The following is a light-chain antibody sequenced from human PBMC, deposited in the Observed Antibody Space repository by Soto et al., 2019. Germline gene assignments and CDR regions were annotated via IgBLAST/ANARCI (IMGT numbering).Light chain of an antibody. V-gene: IGKV3-20*01. CDR2: GAS. Sequence: EIVLTQSPGTLSLSPGERATLSCRAGQSASSRYLAWYQQKPGQAPRLLIYGASSRATGIPDRFSGSGSGTDFTLTISRLEPEDFAVYYCPQYGSSPWTFGQGTKVEIK. CDR1: QSASSRY. CDR3: PQYGSSPWT. J-gene: IGKJ1*01.